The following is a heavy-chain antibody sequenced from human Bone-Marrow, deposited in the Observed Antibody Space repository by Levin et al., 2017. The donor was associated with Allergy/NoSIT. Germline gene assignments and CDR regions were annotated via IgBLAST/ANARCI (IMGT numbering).Heavy chain of an antibody. V-gene: IGHV3-33*07. D-gene: IGHD1-1*01. CDR3: VRGTPTPPWYRMDV. Sequence: GESLKISCPASGFTFSSYGMYWVRQAPGKGLEWVADIWYDGSNIHYGDPVKGRFTISRDNSKNTLFLQMSSLRVEDTAVYYCVRGTPTPPWYRMDVWGQGTTVTVSS. J-gene: IGHJ6*02. CDR2: IWYDGSNI. CDR1: GFTFSSYG.